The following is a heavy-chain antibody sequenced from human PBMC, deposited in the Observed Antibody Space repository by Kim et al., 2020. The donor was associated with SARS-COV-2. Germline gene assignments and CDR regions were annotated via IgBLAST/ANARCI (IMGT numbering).Heavy chain of an antibody. Sequence: SVKVSCKASGGTFSSYGISWVRQAPGQGLEWMGRIIPILDITNYAQKFQGRVTITADKSTSTAYMELSSLSSEDTANYYCAREYSGVVPAALNWGQGTLVTVSS. V-gene: IGHV1-69*04. J-gene: IGHJ4*02. D-gene: IGHD2-2*01. CDR1: GGTFSSYG. CDR3: AREYSGVVPAALN. CDR2: IIPILDIT.